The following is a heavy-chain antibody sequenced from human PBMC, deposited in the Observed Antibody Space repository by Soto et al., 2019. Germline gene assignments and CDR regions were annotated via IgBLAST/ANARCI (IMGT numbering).Heavy chain of an antibody. Sequence: KTSETLSLTCTVSGGSISSSSYYWGWIRQPPGKGLEWIGSIYYSGSTYYNPSLKSRVTISVDTSKNQFSLKLSSVTAADTAVYYCARRIYGSGSYYLFDYWGQGTLVTVSS. CDR2: IYYSGST. V-gene: IGHV4-39*01. CDR1: GGSISSSSYY. CDR3: ARRIYGSGSYYLFDY. J-gene: IGHJ4*02. D-gene: IGHD3-10*01.